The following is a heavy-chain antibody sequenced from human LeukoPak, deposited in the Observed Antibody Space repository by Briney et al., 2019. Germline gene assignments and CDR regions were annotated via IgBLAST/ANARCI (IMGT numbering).Heavy chain of an antibody. V-gene: IGHV4-34*01. CDR3: ARGLLYGMDV. CDR1: GGSFSGYS. J-gene: IGHJ6*02. Sequence: SETLSLTCAVYGGSFSGYSWSWVRQPPGKGLEWIGGINHSGSTTYNPSLKNRVTISVDTSKNQFSLKLSSVTAADTAVYYCARGLLYGMDVWGQGTTVTVSS. CDR2: INHSGST.